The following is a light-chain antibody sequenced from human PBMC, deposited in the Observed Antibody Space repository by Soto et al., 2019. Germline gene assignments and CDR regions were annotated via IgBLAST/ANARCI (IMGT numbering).Light chain of an antibody. V-gene: IGKV3-11*01. J-gene: IGKJ4*01. CDR2: EAS. CDR3: QQHSNRLLCT. CDR1: QSVSSY. Sequence: EIVLTQSPSTLSLSPGERATLSCRASQSVSSYLAWYQQKPGQAPRLLIYEASNRDTGIPARFSGSGSGTDFTLTISSLEPEDVSVYYCQQHSNRLLCTFGGGTKVEIK.